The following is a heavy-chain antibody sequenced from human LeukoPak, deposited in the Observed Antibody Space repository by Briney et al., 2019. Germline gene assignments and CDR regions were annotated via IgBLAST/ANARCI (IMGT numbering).Heavy chain of an antibody. D-gene: IGHD3-22*01. CDR1: GFTFSTSW. V-gene: IGHV3-74*01. CDR2: INTDGNTR. Sequence: PGGSLRLSCATSGFTFSTSWMHWVRQAPGKGLVWVSRINTDGNTRDYADSVKGRFTISRDNAKNTLYLQMNSLRADDTAAYYCVRDMGYYDKVWGQGTLVTVSS. CDR3: VRDMGYYDKV. J-gene: IGHJ4*02.